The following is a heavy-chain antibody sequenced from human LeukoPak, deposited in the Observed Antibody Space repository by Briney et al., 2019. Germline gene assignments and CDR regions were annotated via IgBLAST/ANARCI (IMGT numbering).Heavy chain of an antibody. CDR1: GASVSSASY. V-gene: IGHV4-61*01. D-gene: IGHD3-22*01. J-gene: IGHJ4*02. CDR3: ARLYSNTWYYYDSSGYDYADY. Sequence: PSETLSLTCTVSGASVSSASYWSWIQQPPGKGVEWIAHIYNGVNTNYNPSLKSRVTISVDTSKNQFSLKLSSVTAADTAVYYCARLYSNTWYYYDSSGYDYADYWGQGTLVTVSS. CDR2: IYNGVNT.